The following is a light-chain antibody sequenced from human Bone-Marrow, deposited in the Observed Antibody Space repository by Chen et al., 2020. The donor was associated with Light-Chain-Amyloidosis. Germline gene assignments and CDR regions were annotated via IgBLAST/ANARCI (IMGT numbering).Light chain of an antibody. V-gene: IGLV3-21*02. Sequence: SYLLTQPSSVSVAPGQTDTIACGGNNIGPTSVHWYQQTPGQAPLLVVYDDSDRPSGIPERLSGSNSGNTATLTISRVEAGDEADYYCQVWDRSSDRPVFGGGTKLTVL. CDR2: DDS. CDR1: NIGPTS. J-gene: IGLJ3*02. CDR3: QVWDRSSDRPV.